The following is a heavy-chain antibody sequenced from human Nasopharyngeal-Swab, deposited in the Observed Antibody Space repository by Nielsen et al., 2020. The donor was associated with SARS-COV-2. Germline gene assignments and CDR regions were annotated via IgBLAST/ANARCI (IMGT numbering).Heavy chain of an antibody. CDR1: GYTFTSYA. CDR3: ARDISGSYYYWFDP. D-gene: IGHD1-26*01. V-gene: IGHV7-4-1*02. J-gene: IGHJ5*02. CDR2: INTNTGNP. Sequence: ASVKVSCKASGYTFTSYAMNWVRQAPGQGLAWMGWINTNTGNPTYAQGFTGRFVFSLDTSVSTAYLQISSLKAEDTAVYYCARDISGSYYYWFDPWGQGTLVTVSS.